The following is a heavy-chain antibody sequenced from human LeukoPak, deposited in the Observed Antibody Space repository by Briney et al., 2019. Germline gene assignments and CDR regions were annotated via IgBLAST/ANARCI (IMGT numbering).Heavy chain of an antibody. CDR3: ARRFSSSWYFDY. CDR2: IYPGDSDT. Sequence: GESLKISCKGSGYSFSGEWIGWVRQMPGKGVEWMGNIYPGDSDTRYSPSFQGQVTISADKSINTAYLQRSSLKASDTAMYYCARRFSSSWYFDYWGLGTLVTVSS. V-gene: IGHV5-51*01. D-gene: IGHD6-13*01. J-gene: IGHJ4*01. CDR1: GYSFSGEW.